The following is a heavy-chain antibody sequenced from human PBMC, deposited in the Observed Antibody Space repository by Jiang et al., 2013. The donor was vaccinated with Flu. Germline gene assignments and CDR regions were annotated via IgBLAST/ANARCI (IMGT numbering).Heavy chain of an antibody. D-gene: IGHD3-22*01. V-gene: IGHV4-34*01. CDR1: DGSLSTYY. J-gene: IGHJ2*01. Sequence: LLKPSETLSLTCVVYDGSLSTYYWTWIRQPPGKGLEWIGEIHHSGTTNYKPSLKSRVTISADTSKSQFSLRLNSATAADTAVYYCARIRDYYDSSGSNLGWYFDLWGRGTLVTVSS. CDR3: ARIRDYYDSSGSNLGWYFDL. CDR2: IHHSGTT.